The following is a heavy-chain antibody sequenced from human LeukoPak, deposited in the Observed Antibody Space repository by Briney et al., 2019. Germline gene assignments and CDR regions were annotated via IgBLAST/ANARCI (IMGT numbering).Heavy chain of an antibody. CDR3: ARVVGSTSRFDS. J-gene: IGHJ5*01. CDR2: TYYSGNT. V-gene: IGHV4-31*03. CDR1: GDLIIGAPYY. Sequence: PSETLSLTCSVSGDLIIGAPYYWSWVRQHPGKGLEWIAYTYYSGNTYYNPSLKSRTTLSVDTSKSQFSLNLTSVTAADTAVYFCARVVGSTSRFDSWGQGTLVTVSS. D-gene: IGHD1-26*01.